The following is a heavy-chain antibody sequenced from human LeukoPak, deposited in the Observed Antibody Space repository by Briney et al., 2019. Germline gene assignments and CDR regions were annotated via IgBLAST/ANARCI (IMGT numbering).Heavy chain of an antibody. D-gene: IGHD3-16*02. CDR2: ISGSGDST. J-gene: IGHJ6*02. CDR1: GFTFSNYA. CDR3: ARVKIVQLSGDLSLFHGMDV. Sequence: GGSLRLSCAASGFTFSNYAMSWVRQTPGKGLEWVSSISGSGDSTYYADSVKGRFTISRDNSKNTLYLQMNSLRAEDTAVYYCARVKIVQLSGDLSLFHGMDVWGRGTTVTVSS. V-gene: IGHV3-23*01.